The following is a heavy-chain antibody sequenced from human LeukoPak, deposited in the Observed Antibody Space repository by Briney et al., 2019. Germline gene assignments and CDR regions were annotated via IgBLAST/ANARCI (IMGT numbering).Heavy chain of an antibody. D-gene: IGHD4-17*01. Sequence: GGSLRLSCAASGFTFSSYAMHWVRRAPGKGLEWVAVISYDGSNKYYADSVKGRFTISRDNSKNTLYLQMNSLRAEDTAVYYCARAGYGDYWGSLGYWGQGTLVTVSS. CDR1: GFTFSSYA. V-gene: IGHV3-30*04. CDR2: ISYDGSNK. J-gene: IGHJ4*02. CDR3: ARAGYGDYWGSLGY.